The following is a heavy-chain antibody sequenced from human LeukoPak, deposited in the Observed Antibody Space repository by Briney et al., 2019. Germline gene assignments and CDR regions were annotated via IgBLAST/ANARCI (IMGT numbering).Heavy chain of an antibody. V-gene: IGHV4-59*01. CDR3: AGSRIGYSDSSGFFDS. D-gene: IGHD3-22*01. CDR1: GGSISSYY. J-gene: IGHJ4*02. CDR2: IYYSGIT. Sequence: SETLSLTCTVSGGSISSYYWSWVRQPPGKGLEWIGFIYYSGITDYNPSLKSRVTISVDTSKNQFSLKLTSVTAADTAVYYCAGSRIGYSDSSGFFDSWGQGTLVTVSS.